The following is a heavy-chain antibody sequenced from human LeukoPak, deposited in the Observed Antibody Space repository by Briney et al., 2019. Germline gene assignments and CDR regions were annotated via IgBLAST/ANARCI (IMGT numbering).Heavy chain of an antibody. CDR1: GFTFSTYA. V-gene: IGHV3-30*04. CDR3: AKGEGYYFDY. J-gene: IGHJ4*02. Sequence: GGSLRLSCAASGFTFSTYAIHWVRQAPGKGLKWVAVISYDGINKYYADSVKGRFTISRDNSKNTLSLQMNSLRAEDTAVYYCAKGEGYYFDYWGQGTLVTVSS. CDR2: ISYDGINK.